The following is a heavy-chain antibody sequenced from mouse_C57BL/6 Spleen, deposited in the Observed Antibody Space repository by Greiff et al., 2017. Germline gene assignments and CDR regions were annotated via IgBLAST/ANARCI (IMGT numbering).Heavy chain of an antibody. D-gene: IGHD2-4*01. Sequence: QVQLQQPGAELVKPGASVKMSCKASGYTFTSYWITWVKQRPGQGLEWIGDIYPGSGSTNYNEKFKSKATLTVDTSSSTAYMQLSSLTSEDSAVYYCARYVLNYDYEWDAMDYWGQGTSVTVSS. V-gene: IGHV1-55*01. CDR2: IYPGSGST. CDR3: ARYVLNYDYEWDAMDY. J-gene: IGHJ4*01. CDR1: GYTFTSYW.